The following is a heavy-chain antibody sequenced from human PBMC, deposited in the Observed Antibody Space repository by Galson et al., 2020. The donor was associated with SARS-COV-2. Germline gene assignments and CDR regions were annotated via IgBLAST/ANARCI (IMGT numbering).Heavy chain of an antibody. V-gene: IGHV1-69*13. D-gene: IGHD3-3*01. CDR2: IIPIFGTA. Sequence: SVKVSCKASGGTFSSYAISWVRQAPGQGLEWMGGIIPIFGTANYAQKFQGRVTITADESTSTAYMELSSLRSEDTAVYYCARVKYYDSASYYYYGMDVWGQGTTVTVSS. J-gene: IGHJ6*02. CDR3: ARVKYYDSASYYYYGMDV. CDR1: GGTFSSYA.